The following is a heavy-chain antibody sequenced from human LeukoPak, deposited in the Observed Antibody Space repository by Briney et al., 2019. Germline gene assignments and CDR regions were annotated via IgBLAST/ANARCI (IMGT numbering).Heavy chain of an antibody. CDR3: ASLMVVAGRPYLDS. CDR2: VYYTGDT. J-gene: IGHJ4*02. D-gene: IGHD6-19*01. V-gene: IGHV4-39*01. CDR1: GGSISSDSYY. Sequence: SETLSLNCTVSGGSISSDSYYWGWIRQPPGRGLEWIGSVYYTGDTYYNPSLKGRVTISVDTSRNQFSLRLTSMTAAYSSVYYCASLMVVAGRPYLDSWGQGSLVTVSS.